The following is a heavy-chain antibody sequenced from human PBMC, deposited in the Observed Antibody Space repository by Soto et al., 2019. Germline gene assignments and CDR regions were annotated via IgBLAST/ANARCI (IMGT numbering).Heavy chain of an antibody. V-gene: IGHV1-46*01. CDR3: VRGGGGTTDNWFDT. Sequence: ASVKVSCKASGGTFSSYAISWVRQAPGQGLEWMGIINPSGGGTTYAQKFQGRVTMTRDTSTSTVYMELTSLRSEDTALFYCVRGGGGTTDNWFDTWGPGTLVTVSS. CDR2: INPSGGGT. J-gene: IGHJ5*02. D-gene: IGHD1-1*01. CDR1: GGTFSSYA.